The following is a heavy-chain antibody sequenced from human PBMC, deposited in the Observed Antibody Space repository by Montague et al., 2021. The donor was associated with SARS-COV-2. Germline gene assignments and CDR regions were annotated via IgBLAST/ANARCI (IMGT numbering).Heavy chain of an antibody. J-gene: IGHJ4*02. CDR3: ARMYVPAHGTSAASYSDY. Sequence: TLSLTCIVSGGSISSDDSYWTWIRQHPGKGLEWIGYISYSGGTSYNVSLKSRLTIPADTSDNQFSLKLTSMTAADTAVYYCARMYVPAHGTSAASYSDYWGRGTLVTVSS. CDR1: GGSISSDDSY. CDR2: ISYSGGT. D-gene: IGHD6-13*01. V-gene: IGHV4-31*03.